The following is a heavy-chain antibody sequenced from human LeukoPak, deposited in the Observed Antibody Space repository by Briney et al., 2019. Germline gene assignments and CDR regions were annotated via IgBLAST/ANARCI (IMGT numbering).Heavy chain of an antibody. D-gene: IGHD6-19*01. CDR1: GGSFSGYY. CDR2: INHSGST. J-gene: IGHJ4*02. Sequence: PSETLSLTCAVYGGSFSGYYWSWIRQPPGKGLEWIGEINHSGSTKYNPSLKSRVTISVDTSKNQFSLKLSSVTAADTAVYYCASSSSGAYSPLDYWGQGTLVTASS. V-gene: IGHV4-34*01. CDR3: ASSSSGAYSPLDY.